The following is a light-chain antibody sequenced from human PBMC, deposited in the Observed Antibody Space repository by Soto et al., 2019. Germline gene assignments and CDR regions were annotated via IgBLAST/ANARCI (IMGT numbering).Light chain of an antibody. Sequence: DIVMTQSPDSLAVSLGERATINCKSSQSVLYSSNNKNYLAWYQQKPGQPPKLLIYWASTRQTGVPDRFSGSGPGTDFTLTISSLQAEDVAVYYCQQCYSIPTTFGGGTRVQIK. CDR1: QSVLYSSNNKNY. CDR3: QQCYSIPTT. J-gene: IGKJ4*01. V-gene: IGKV4-1*01. CDR2: WAS.